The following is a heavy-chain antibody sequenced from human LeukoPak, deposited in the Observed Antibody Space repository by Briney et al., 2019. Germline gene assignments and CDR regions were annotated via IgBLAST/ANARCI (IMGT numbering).Heavy chain of an antibody. CDR2: IKGDGSEK. V-gene: IGHV3-7*03. J-gene: IGHJ6*02. D-gene: IGHD3-16*01. CDR3: ARSQSLGRLSYYYGMDV. Sequence: GGSLRLSCAASGFTFSNHWMSWVRQTPGKGREWVANIKGDGSEKYYVESVKGRFTISRDNADNSLYLQMKSLRAEDTAVYYCARSQSLGRLSYYYGMDVWGQGTTVTVSS. CDR1: GFTFSNHW.